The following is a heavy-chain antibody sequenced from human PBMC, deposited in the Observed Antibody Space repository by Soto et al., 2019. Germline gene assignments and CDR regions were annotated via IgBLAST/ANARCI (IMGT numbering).Heavy chain of an antibody. CDR3: ARHSYGEAQYFDY. D-gene: IGHD4-17*01. CDR1: GGSIISSSYY. Sequence: SGPLSVTRTFSGGSIISSSYYGGWILQPPGKGLEWIGSIYYSGSTYYNPSLKSRVTISVDTSKNQFSLKLSSVTAADTAVYYCARHSYGEAQYFDYWGQGNLVTVSS. J-gene: IGHJ4*02. CDR2: IYYSGST. V-gene: IGHV4-39*01.